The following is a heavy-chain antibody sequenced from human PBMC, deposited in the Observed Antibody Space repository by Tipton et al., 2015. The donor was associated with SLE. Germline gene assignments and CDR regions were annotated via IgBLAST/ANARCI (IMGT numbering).Heavy chain of an antibody. J-gene: IGHJ4*02. CDR3: ARDGLVMEYFDF. Sequence: LSLTCATSGFTFSDYPMNWVRQAPGKGLEWVSSISSTSSYSYYADSVKGRFTISKDNAKDSLYLQMHSLRPEDTAVYFCARDGLVMEYFDFWGQGTLVSVSS. CDR1: GFTFSDYP. D-gene: IGHD3/OR15-3a*01. V-gene: IGHV3-21*01. CDR2: ISSTSSYS.